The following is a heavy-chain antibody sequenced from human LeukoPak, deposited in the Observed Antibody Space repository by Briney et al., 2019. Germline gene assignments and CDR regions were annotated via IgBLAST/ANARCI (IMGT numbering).Heavy chain of an antibody. CDR1: GGTFSSYA. Sequence: SVKVSCKASGGTFSSYAISWVRQAPGQGLEWMGRIIPILGIANYAQKFQGRVTITADKSTSTAYMEPSSLRSEDTAVYYCARVGKSSSWYAYWGQGTLVTVSS. CDR3: ARVGKSSSWYAY. J-gene: IGHJ4*02. D-gene: IGHD6-13*01. CDR2: IIPILGIA. V-gene: IGHV1-69*04.